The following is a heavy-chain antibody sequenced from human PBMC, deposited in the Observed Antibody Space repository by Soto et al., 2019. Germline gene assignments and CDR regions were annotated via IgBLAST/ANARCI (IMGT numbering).Heavy chain of an antibody. CDR2: INPNSGGT. CDR3: ARELAAAGTLPYYYYYGMDV. Sequence: ASVKVSCKASGYTFTGYYMHWVRQAPGQGLEWMGWINPNSGGTNYAQKFQGWVTMTRDTSISTAYMELSRLRSDDTAVYYCARELAAAGTLPYYYYYGMDVWGQGTTVTVSS. J-gene: IGHJ6*02. CDR1: GYTFTGYY. D-gene: IGHD6-13*01. V-gene: IGHV1-2*04.